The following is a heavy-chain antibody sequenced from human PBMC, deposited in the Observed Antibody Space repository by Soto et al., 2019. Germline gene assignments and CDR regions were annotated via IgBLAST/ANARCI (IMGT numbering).Heavy chain of an antibody. CDR1: GFTFSSYW. J-gene: IGHJ4*02. D-gene: IGHD6-13*01. Sequence: EVQLVESGGGLVQPGGSLRLSCAASGFTFSSYWMHWVRQAPGKGRVWVSRINSDGSSTTYADSVKGRFTISRDYAKNTLYLQMNSLRVEDPDVYYCAREIAAAGTCFDYWGQGTLVSVSS. CDR2: INSDGSST. V-gene: IGHV3-74*01. CDR3: AREIAAAGTCFDY.